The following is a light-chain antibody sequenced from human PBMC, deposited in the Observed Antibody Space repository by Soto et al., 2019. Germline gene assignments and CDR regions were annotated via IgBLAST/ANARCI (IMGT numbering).Light chain of an antibody. CDR2: AAS. J-gene: IGKJ2*01. CDR1: QSISTY. V-gene: IGKV1-39*01. CDR3: QQSFSTPYT. Sequence: DLQMTQSPSSPSASVGDRVIITCRASQSISTYLNWYQQKPGKAPKLLIYAASSLQSGVPSRFSGSGSGTDFTLTISSLQPEDFATYYCQQSFSTPYTFGQGTKLEIK.